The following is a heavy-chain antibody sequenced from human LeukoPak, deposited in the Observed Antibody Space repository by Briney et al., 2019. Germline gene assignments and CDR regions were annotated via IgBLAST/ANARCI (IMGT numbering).Heavy chain of an antibody. Sequence: GGSLRLSCAASGFTFSKYAMSWVRQAPGKGLEWVSTVNDRGTGTYYADSVKGRFTISRDNAKNSLYLQMNSLRAEDTAVYYCARSRGTDYDFWSGYYAGSSVDVWGKGTTVTVSS. V-gene: IGHV3-23*01. CDR2: VNDRGTGT. J-gene: IGHJ6*04. D-gene: IGHD3-3*01. CDR3: ARSRGTDYDFWSGYYAGSSVDV. CDR1: GFTFSKYA.